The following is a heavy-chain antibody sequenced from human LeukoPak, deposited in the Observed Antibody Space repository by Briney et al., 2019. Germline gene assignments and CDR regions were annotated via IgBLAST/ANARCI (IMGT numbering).Heavy chain of an antibody. V-gene: IGHV4-34*01. J-gene: IGHJ6*03. CDR3: ARRWNYGRNYYIDV. D-gene: IGHD1-7*01. CDR2: INDNGRA. Sequence: SETLSLTCAVYGGSFSNYYWNWIRQPTGKGLEWLGEINDNGRANYNPSLMSRVTVSVDTSKNQFSLRLTSVTATDTAVYYCARRWNYGRNYYIDVWGKGATVSVSS. CDR1: GGSFSNYY.